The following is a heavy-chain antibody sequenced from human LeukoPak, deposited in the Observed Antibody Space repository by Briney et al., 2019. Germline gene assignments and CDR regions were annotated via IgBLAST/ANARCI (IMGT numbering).Heavy chain of an antibody. J-gene: IGHJ6*03. V-gene: IGHV3-43*02. CDR1: GFTSDDYA. Sequence: PGGSLRLSCAASGFTSDDYAMHWVRQAPGKGLEWVSLISGDGGSTYYADSVKGRFTISRDNSKNSLYLQMNSLRTEDTALYYCAKDDGYSDDYYYYYYMDVWGKGTTVTVSS. D-gene: IGHD5-18*01. CDR3: AKDDGYSDDYYYYYYMDV. CDR2: ISGDGGST.